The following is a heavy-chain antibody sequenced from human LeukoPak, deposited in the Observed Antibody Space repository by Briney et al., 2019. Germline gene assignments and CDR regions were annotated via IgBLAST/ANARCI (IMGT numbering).Heavy chain of an antibody. CDR2: INPNSGGT. CDR1: GYTFTSYG. J-gene: IGHJ4*02. V-gene: IGHV1-2*06. D-gene: IGHD6-19*01. Sequence: ASVKVSCKASGYTFTSYGISWVRQAPGQGLEWMGRINPNSGGTNYAQKFQGRVTMTRDTSISTAYMELSRLRSDDTAVYYCARDRLPGIAVAGTVDYWGQGTLVTVSS. CDR3: ARDRLPGIAVAGTVDY.